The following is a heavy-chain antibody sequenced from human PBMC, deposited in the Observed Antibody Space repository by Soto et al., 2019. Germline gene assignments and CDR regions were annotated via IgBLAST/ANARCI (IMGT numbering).Heavy chain of an antibody. Sequence: WGSLRISCAASGVTFGNYAMSWVRQAPGKGLEWVSAVTGSGGSTYYADSVKGRFTISRDNSKNTLYLQMNSLRAEDTAVYYCAKDPFYYYYMDVWGKGTTVTVSS. V-gene: IGHV3-23*01. J-gene: IGHJ6*03. CDR3: AKDPFYYYYMDV. CDR2: VTGSGGST. CDR1: GVTFGNYA.